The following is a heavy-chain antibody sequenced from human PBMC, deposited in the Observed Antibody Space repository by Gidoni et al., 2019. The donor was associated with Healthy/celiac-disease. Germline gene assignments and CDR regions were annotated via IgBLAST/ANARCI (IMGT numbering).Heavy chain of an antibody. D-gene: IGHD1-1*01. J-gene: IGHJ4*02. CDR3: ARLAAPNEFNDY. Sequence: QLQLQESGPGLVKPSENLSLTCTVSGGSISSSSYYWGWIRQPPGKGLEWIGSIYYGGSTYYNPSLKSRVTISVDTSKNQFSLKLSSVTAADTAVYYCARLAAPNEFNDYWGQGTLVTVSS. V-gene: IGHV4-39*01. CDR2: IYYGGST. CDR1: GGSISSSSYY.